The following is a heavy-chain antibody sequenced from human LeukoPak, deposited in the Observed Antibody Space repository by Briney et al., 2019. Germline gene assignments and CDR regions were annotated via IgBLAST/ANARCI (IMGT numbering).Heavy chain of an antibody. V-gene: IGHV1-18*01. D-gene: IGHD5-12*01. Sequence: ASVKVSCKASGYTFSTYGITWVRQARGQGLEWMGWISGHQGNTKYAQNFQGRVTMAIDTSTSTAYMDLRSLRSDDTAIYFCARSDLATITAGPFEYWGQGTLVAVSS. CDR3: ARSDLATITAGPFEY. CDR2: ISGHQGNT. J-gene: IGHJ4*02. CDR1: GYTFSTYG.